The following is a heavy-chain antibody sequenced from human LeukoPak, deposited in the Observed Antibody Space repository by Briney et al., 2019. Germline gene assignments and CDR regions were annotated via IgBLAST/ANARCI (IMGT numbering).Heavy chain of an antibody. CDR1: GFTFSSYE. V-gene: IGHV3-23*01. J-gene: IGHJ4*02. CDR3: AKDLSLSY. CDR2: ISGSGGNT. Sequence: GGSLRLSCAASGFTFSSYEMNWVRQAPGRGLEWVSAISGSGGNTYYADSVKGRFTISRDNSKNTLYLQMNRLRAEDTAVYYCAKDLSLSYWGQGTLVTVSS. D-gene: IGHD2/OR15-2a*01.